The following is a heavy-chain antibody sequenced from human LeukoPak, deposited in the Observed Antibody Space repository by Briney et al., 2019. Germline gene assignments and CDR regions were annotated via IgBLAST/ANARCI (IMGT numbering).Heavy chain of an antibody. J-gene: IGHJ3*02. CDR3: ARGDGYNYDAFDI. CDR2: ISSSSSTI. CDR1: GFTFSSYS. Sequence: GGSLRLSCAASGFTFSSYSMNWVRQAPGKGLEWASYISSSSSTIYYADSVKGRFTISRDNAKNSLYLQMNSLRAEDTAVYYCARGDGYNYDAFDIWGQGTMVTVSS. V-gene: IGHV3-48*01. D-gene: IGHD5-24*01.